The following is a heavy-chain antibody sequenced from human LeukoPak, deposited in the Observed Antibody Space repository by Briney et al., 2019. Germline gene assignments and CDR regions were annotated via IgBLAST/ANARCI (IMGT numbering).Heavy chain of an antibody. D-gene: IGHD3-22*01. CDR2: IKSDGRT. Sequence: PGGSLRLSCAAAGFTFSTYWMHWVRQAPGKGLVWVSRIKSDGRTNYADSVKGRFTISRDNAKNTVSLQMNSPRAEDTGVYYCARAPAEIGGYYPEYFRHWGQGTLVTVSS. CDR1: GFTFSTYW. CDR3: ARAPAEIGGYYPEYFRH. V-gene: IGHV3-74*01. J-gene: IGHJ1*01.